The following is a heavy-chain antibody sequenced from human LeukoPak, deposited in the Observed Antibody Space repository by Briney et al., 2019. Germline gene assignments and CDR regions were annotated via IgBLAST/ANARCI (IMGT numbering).Heavy chain of an antibody. CDR2: IYHSGST. CDR3: ARRCTTGGRNGGFDY. D-gene: IGHD2-8*01. V-gene: IGHV4-4*01. CDR1: GGSINTINW. J-gene: IGHJ4*02. Sequence: PETLSLTCTVSGGSINTINWCSWVRQPPGKGREWSGEIYHSGSTNHNPSLKSRVTISVDKSKNQFSLKLSSVTAADTAVYFCARRCTTGGRNGGFDYWGQGTLVTVSS.